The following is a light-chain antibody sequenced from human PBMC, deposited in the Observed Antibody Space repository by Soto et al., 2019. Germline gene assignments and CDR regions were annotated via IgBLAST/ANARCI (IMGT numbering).Light chain of an antibody. Sequence: DVVMTQSPETLAVSLGERAAINCKSSQNLLFSSNNKNSLAWYQQKPGQPPKLLMYWASTRESGAPDRFSGSVSGRDFTLTISSLQAEDVAVYYCQQYHTTPNTFGQGTKLEIK. CDR2: WAS. J-gene: IGKJ2*01. CDR1: QNLLFSSNNKNS. V-gene: IGKV4-1*01. CDR3: QQYHTTPNT.